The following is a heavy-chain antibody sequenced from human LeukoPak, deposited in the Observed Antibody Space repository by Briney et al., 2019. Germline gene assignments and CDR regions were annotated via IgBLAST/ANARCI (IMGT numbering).Heavy chain of an antibody. CDR2: INPTSGST. CDR3: ARDNSVGDNAWWFDP. D-gene: IGHD1-26*01. Sequence: ASVKVSCKASGYTFTSYYMHWVRQAPGQGLEWMGPINPTSGSTGYAQKFQGRVTMTRDMSTSTDYMELSSLRSEDTAIYYCARDNSVGDNAWWFDPWGQGTLVTVSS. J-gene: IGHJ5*02. CDR1: GYTFTSYY. V-gene: IGHV1-46*01.